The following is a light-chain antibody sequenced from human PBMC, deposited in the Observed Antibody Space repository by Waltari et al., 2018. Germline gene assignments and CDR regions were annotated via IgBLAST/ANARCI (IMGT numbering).Light chain of an antibody. J-gene: IGKJ1*01. CDR3: QNHERLPAV. CDR2: GAS. V-gene: IGKV3-20*01. CDR1: QSIGRY. Sequence: EIVLTQSPGTLSLSPGARATLSCRASQSIGRYLVWYQQKPCQAPRLLIYGASIRAAGIPDRFSGSGSGTDFSLTISRLEPEDFAVYYCQNHERLPAVFGQGTKVESK.